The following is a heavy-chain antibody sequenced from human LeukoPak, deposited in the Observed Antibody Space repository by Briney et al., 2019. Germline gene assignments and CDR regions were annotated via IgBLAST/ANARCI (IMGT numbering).Heavy chain of an antibody. CDR3: ARRSGIAVAGAFDY. V-gene: IGHV3-23*01. J-gene: IGHJ4*02. Sequence: GGSLRLSCAASGFTFTNYAMTWVRQAPGKGLEWVSGISGSGDSTYYADSVKGRFTISRDNSKNTLYLQMNSLRAEDTAVYYCARRSGIAVAGAFDYWGQGTLVTVSS. D-gene: IGHD6-19*01. CDR1: GFTFTNYA. CDR2: ISGSGDST.